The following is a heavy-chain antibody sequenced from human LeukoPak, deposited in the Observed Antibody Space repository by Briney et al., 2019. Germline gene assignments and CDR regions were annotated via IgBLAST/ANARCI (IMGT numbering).Heavy chain of an antibody. CDR3: ARDSAEAATTSAFGD. J-gene: IGHJ1*01. CDR1: GGTFSSYA. CDR2: IIPILGVA. Sequence: GASVKVSCKASGGTFSSYAISWVRQAPGQGLEWMGRIIPILGVAKYAQKFQGRVTITADESTSTAYMELSSLRTEDTAVYYCARDSAEAATTSAFGDWGPGTLVAVTS. D-gene: IGHD2/OR15-2a*01. V-gene: IGHV1-69*04.